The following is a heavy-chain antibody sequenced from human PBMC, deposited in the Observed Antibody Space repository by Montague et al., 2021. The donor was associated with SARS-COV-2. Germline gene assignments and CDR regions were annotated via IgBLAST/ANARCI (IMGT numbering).Heavy chain of an antibody. V-gene: IGHV4-39*01. CDR3: ARHRNYGDHSLDNWFHP. CDR1: GDSTSCPNCY. J-gene: IGHJ5*02. CDR2: IYNSGTT. D-gene: IGHD4-17*01. Sequence: SETLSLTCTVSGDSTSCPNCYWSWIRQPPGKELDWIGTIYNSGTTYYNPSLKSRLTISIDTSKNQFSLKLSSVTAADTAVYYCARHRNYGDHSLDNWFHPWGQGTLVTVSS.